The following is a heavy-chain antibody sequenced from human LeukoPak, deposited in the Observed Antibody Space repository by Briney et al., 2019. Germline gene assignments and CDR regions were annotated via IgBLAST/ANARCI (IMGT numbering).Heavy chain of an antibody. CDR1: GYTFTSYG. J-gene: IGHJ4*02. V-gene: IGHV1-18*01. CDR3: ARDHDETRYFDWLFENPWDY. D-gene: IGHD3-9*01. Sequence: ASVKVSCKASGYTFTSYGISWVRQAPGQGLEWMGWISAYNGNTNYAQKLQGRVTMTTDTSTSTAYMELTSLRSDDTAVYYCARDHDETRYFDWLFENPWDYWGQGTLVTVSS. CDR2: ISAYNGNT.